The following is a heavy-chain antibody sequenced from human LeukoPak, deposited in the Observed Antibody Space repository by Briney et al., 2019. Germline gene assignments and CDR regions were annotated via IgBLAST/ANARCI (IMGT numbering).Heavy chain of an antibody. CDR3: ARGTYYYEF. Sequence: GGSLRLSCAASQFTFSSYWMSWVRQAPGKGLEWVAYMNQLGNEKNYLDSVKGRFTISRDNAKNSLYLQMTSLRAEDTAMYYCARGTYYYEFWGQGTLVTVYS. CDR2: MNQLGNEK. CDR1: QFTFSSYW. D-gene: IGHD3-16*01. V-gene: IGHV3-7*04. J-gene: IGHJ4*02.